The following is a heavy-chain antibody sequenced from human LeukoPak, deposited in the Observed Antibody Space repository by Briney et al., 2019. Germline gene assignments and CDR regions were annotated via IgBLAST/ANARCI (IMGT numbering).Heavy chain of an antibody. Sequence: GGSLRLSCAASGFTFSSYWMSWVRLAPGKGLEWVANIKQDGSEKYYVDSVKGRFSISRDNAKNSLYLQMNSLRAEDTAVYYCARDYGSGSYYLDYWGQGTLVTVSS. CDR2: IKQDGSEK. D-gene: IGHD3-10*01. CDR3: ARDYGSGSYYLDY. CDR1: GFTFSSYW. J-gene: IGHJ4*02. V-gene: IGHV3-7*01.